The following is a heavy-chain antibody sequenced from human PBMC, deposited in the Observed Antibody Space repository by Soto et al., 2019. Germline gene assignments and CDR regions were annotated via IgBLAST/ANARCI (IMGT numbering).Heavy chain of an antibody. V-gene: IGHV3-11*06. D-gene: IGHD3-9*01. CDR2: ISSSSSYT. CDR1: GFTFSDYY. Sequence: GGSLRLSCAASGFTFSDYYMIWIRQAPGKGLEWVSYISSSSSYTNYADSVKGRFTISRDNAKNSLYLQMNSLRAEDTAVYYCARVCYDILTGYSHDAFDIWGQGTMVTVSS. J-gene: IGHJ3*02. CDR3: ARVCYDILTGYSHDAFDI.